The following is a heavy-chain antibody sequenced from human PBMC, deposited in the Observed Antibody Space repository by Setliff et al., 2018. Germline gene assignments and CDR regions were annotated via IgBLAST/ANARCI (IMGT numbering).Heavy chain of an antibody. CDR1: GFTFSSYN. CDR3: ARVGSKPQLGWFDP. D-gene: IGHD1-26*01. V-gene: IGHV3-48*01. Sequence: GGSLRLSCAASGFTFSSYNMNWVRQAPGKGLEWVSYISGSSSTIYYADSVKGRFTISRDDANNSLYLQMNGLRAEDTAVYYCARVGSKPQLGWFDPWGQGTLVTVSS. CDR2: ISGSSSTI. J-gene: IGHJ5*02.